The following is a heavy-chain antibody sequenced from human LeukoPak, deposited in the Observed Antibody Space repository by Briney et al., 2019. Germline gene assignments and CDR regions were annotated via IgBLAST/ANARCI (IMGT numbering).Heavy chain of an antibody. J-gene: IGHJ4*02. CDR1: EYTFANYD. D-gene: IGHD2-21*01. CDR3: ARATRGDLLSEF. V-gene: IGHV1-8*01. Sequence: ASVKVSCKASEYTFANYDITWVRQAPGRGLEWMGWMNPYSTNTGYARKFQGRLSMTRDTSITTAYMELSSLTSEDTAVYYCARATRGDLLSEFCGQGSPITVSS. CDR2: MNPYSTNT.